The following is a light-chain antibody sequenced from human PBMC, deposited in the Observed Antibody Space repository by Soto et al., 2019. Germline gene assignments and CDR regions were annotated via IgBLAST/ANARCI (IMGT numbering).Light chain of an antibody. CDR1: SSNIGDNH. V-gene: IGLV1-51*01. CDR3: GAWDSSLSAWL. Sequence: QSVLTQPPSVSAAPGQKVTISCSGSSSNIGDNHVSWYQQFPGTAPKLLIYDNDNRPSGIPDRVSASQSGTSASLAITGLQPGDEADYYCGAWDSSLSAWLFGGGTKVTVL. J-gene: IGLJ3*02. CDR2: DND.